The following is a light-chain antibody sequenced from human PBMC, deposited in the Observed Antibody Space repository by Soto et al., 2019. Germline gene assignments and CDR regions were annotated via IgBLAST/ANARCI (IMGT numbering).Light chain of an antibody. Sequence: QSGLXETASLSGSPGQSSTISCTGTSSYICSYNSFSWYQHHPGKAPKRLIFEVIDRPSGVSDRFSGSKSGNTASLTISGLQPEEEADYYCCSYTSTYTMVFGGGTKVTVL. CDR1: SSYICSYNS. CDR3: CSYTSTYTMV. J-gene: IGLJ3*02. V-gene: IGLV2-14*01. CDR2: EVI.